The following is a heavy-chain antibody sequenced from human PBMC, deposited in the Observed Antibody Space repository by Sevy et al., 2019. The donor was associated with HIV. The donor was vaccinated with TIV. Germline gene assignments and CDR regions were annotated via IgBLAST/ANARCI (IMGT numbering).Heavy chain of an antibody. D-gene: IGHD2-2*01. J-gene: IGHJ6*02. CDR1: GFTFSSYS. CDR3: ARDLRCSSTSCYGSYYYYYGMDV. CDR2: ISSSSSYL. V-gene: IGHV3-21*01. Sequence: GGSLRLSCAASGFTFSSYSMNWVRQAPGKGLEWVSSISSSSSYLYSADSVKGRFTISRDNAKNSLYLQMNSLRAEDTAVYYCARDLRCSSTSCYGSYYYYYGMDVWGQGTTVNVSS.